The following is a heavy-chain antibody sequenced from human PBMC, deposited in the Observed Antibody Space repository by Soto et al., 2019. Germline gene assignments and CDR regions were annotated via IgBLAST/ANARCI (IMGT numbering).Heavy chain of an antibody. Sequence: VQLVESGGGVVKPGGSLRLSCAASGFTFSSYSMNWVRQAPGKGLEWVSSISSSSSYIYYADSVKGRFTISRDNAKNSLYLQMNSLRAEDTAVYYCASSGIAAAGPTDYWGQGTLVTVSS. CDR3: ASSGIAAAGPTDY. J-gene: IGHJ4*02. V-gene: IGHV3-21*01. D-gene: IGHD6-13*01. CDR2: ISSSSSYI. CDR1: GFTFSSYS.